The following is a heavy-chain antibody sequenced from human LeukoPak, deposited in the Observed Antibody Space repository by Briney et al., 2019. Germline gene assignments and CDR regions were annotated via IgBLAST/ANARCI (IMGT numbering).Heavy chain of an antibody. D-gene: IGHD3-22*01. CDR2: MNPSGST. CDR3: ARGRQDVTMIVVVMTAVSYYLDV. CDR1: GGSFSGYY. V-gene: IGHV4-34*01. Sequence: SETLSLTCAVYGGSFSGYYWTWIRQTPEKGLEWIGEMNPSGSTSYNPSLKSRVTISVDTSKNQFTLKLSSVTAADTAVYYCARGRQDVTMIVVVMTAVSYYLDVWAKGPRSPSP. J-gene: IGHJ6*03.